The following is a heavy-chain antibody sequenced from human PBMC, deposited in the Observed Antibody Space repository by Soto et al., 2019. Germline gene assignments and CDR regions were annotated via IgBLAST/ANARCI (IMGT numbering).Heavy chain of an antibody. J-gene: IGHJ6*02. CDR1: GGTFSSYA. D-gene: IGHD7-27*01. Sequence: ASVKVSCKASGGTFSSYAISWVRQAPGQGLEWMGGIIPIFGTANYAQKFQGRVTITADESTSTAYMELSSLRSEDTAVYYCARDLNGGSERMFYGMDVWGQGTTVTAP. CDR2: IIPIFGTA. CDR3: ARDLNGGSERMFYGMDV. V-gene: IGHV1-69*13.